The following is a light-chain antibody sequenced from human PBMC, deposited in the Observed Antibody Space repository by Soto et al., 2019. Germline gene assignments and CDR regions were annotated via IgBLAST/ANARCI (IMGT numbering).Light chain of an antibody. Sequence: DIQMTQSSFTLSALVGDIATSTRLSSQSISGYLAWYQQKPGKAPKLLIYDASSLESGVPSRFSGSASGTEFTLTISSLQPDDFATYYCQQYNTYPWTLGQGTKVDIK. V-gene: IGKV1-5*01. J-gene: IGKJ1*01. CDR1: QSISGY. CDR2: DAS. CDR3: QQYNTYPWT.